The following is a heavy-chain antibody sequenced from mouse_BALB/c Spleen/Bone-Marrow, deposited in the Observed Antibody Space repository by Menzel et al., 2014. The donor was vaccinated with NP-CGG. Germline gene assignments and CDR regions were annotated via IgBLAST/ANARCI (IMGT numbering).Heavy chain of an antibody. CDR2: INPSSGYT. J-gene: IGHJ2*01. D-gene: IGHD3-3*01. V-gene: IGHV1-4*01. CDR1: GYTFTSYP. Sequence: VKLVESGAELARPGASVWMSCKASGYTFTSYPMNWVKQRPGQGLEWIGYINPSSGYTNYNQKFKDKATLTADKSSSTAYMQLSSLTSEDSAVYYCTRRAAYYIDYWGQGTTLTVSS. CDR3: TRRAAYYIDY.